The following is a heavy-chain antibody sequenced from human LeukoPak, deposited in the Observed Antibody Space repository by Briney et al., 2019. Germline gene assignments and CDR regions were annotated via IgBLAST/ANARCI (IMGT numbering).Heavy chain of an antibody. CDR2: ISGSGATT. CDR1: GFIFSSYA. V-gene: IGHV3-23*01. CDR3: ARVNQQYYYGSGIYRFYYYGMDV. Sequence: GGSLRLSCAASGFIFSSYAMNWVRQGPGKGLEWVSAISGSGATTDYADSVKGRFTISRDNSENTLYLQMNSLRAEDTAVYYCARVNQQYYYGSGIYRFYYYGMDVWGRGTTVTVSS. D-gene: IGHD3-10*01. J-gene: IGHJ6*02.